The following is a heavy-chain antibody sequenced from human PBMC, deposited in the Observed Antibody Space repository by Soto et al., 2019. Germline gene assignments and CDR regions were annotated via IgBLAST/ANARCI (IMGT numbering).Heavy chain of an antibody. V-gene: IGHV3-23*01. CDR3: AKVGRYGEERAPLWY. D-gene: IGHD4-17*01. CDR2: ISGSGGST. J-gene: IGHJ4*02. CDR1: GFTFSSYA. Sequence: EVQLLESRGGLVQPGGSLRLSCAASGFTFSSYAMSWVRQAPGKGLEWVSAISGSGGSTYYADSVKGRFTISRDNSKNTLYLQMNSLRAEDTAVYYCAKVGRYGEERAPLWYWGQGTLVTVSS.